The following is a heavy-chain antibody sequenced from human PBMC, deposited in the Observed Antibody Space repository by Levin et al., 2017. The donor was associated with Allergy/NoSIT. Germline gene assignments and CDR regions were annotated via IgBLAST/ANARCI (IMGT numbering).Heavy chain of an antibody. CDR2: IYYSGST. D-gene: IGHD3-3*01. CDR3: ARLKYYDFWSGYYHDY. V-gene: IGHV4-39*01. J-gene: IGHJ4*02. CDR1: GGSISSSSYY. Sequence: SETLSLTCTVSGGSISSSSYYWGWIRQPPGKGLEWIGSIYYSGSTYYNPSLKSRVTISVDTSKNQFSLKLSSVTAADTAVYYCARLKYYDFWSGYYHDYWGQGTLVTVSS.